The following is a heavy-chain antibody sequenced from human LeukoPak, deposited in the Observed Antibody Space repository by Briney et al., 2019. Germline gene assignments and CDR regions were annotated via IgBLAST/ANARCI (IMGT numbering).Heavy chain of an antibody. D-gene: IGHD6-13*01. Sequence: GGSWRLSCAASGLTFSSYAMSWFRKAPGKGLDWVSAISGSGGSTYYADSVKGRFTISRDNSKNTLYLQMNSLRAEDTAVYYCAKIAAAGTVGSGVDYWGQGTLVTVSS. CDR2: ISGSGGST. V-gene: IGHV3-23*01. CDR3: AKIAAAGTVGSGVDY. J-gene: IGHJ4*02. CDR1: GLTFSSYA.